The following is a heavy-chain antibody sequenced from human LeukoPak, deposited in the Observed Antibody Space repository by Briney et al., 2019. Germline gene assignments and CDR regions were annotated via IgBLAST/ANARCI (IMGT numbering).Heavy chain of an antibody. CDR3: ARASRDGYNQNFDH. CDR1: GYSFSSYW. Sequence: KFGESLKISRKGLGYSFSSYWNAWVRQRPGKGREWVGIIYPGGSETRYDPSFQGQVTISADSSTSTAYLQWSTLRASDTAMYYCARASRDGYNQNFDHWGQGTLVTVSS. D-gene: IGHD5-24*01. V-gene: IGHV5-51*01. CDR2: IYPGGSET. J-gene: IGHJ4*02.